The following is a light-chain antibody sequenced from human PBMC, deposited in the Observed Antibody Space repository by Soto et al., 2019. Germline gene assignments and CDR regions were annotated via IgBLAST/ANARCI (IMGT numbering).Light chain of an antibody. CDR3: SSYTSSSTVV. CDR2: EVS. Sequence: QSALTQPASVSGSPGQSITISCTGTSSDVGGYNYVSWYQQHPGKAPKLMIYEVSNRPSGVSNRFYGSKSGNTASLPISGLQAEDEADDYCSSYTSSSTVVFGGGTQLTVL. V-gene: IGLV2-14*01. CDR1: SSDVGGYNY. J-gene: IGLJ2*01.